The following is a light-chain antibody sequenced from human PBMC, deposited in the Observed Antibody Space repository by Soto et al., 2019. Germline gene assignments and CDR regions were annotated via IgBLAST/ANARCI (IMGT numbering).Light chain of an antibody. CDR3: AAWDDSLRGWV. Sequence: QSVLTQPPSASGTPGQRVTISCSGSSSNIGSNYVYWYQQLPGTAPKLLIYTNDQRPSGVPDRFSGSKSGTSASLAISGLRSEVEADYYCAAWDDSLRGWVFGGGTKLTVL. J-gene: IGLJ3*02. CDR1: SSNIGSNY. V-gene: IGLV1-47*02. CDR2: TND.